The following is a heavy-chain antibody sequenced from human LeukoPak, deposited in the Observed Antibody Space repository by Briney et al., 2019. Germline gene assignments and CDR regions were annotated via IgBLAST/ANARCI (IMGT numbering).Heavy chain of an antibody. J-gene: IGHJ5*02. V-gene: IGHV4-4*02. CDR1: GGSISSSNW. CDR2: IYYSGST. D-gene: IGHD2-21*02. CDR3: ARVKKDGGGDSGFDP. Sequence: SETLSLTCAVSGGSISSSNWWSWVRQPPGKGLEWIAYIYYSGSTKYNPSLESRVTISVDMSKNQFSLKLSSVTAADTALYYCARVKKDGGGDSGFDPWGQGTLVTVSS.